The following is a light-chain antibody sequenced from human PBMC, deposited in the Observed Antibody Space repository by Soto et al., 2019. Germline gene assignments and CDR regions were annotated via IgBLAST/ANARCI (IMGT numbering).Light chain of an antibody. CDR3: GTWDSSLSAGV. J-gene: IGLJ1*01. Sequence: QSVLTQPPSVSAAPGQTVTISCSGSSSNIGNNYVSWYQQLPGTAPKLLIYKNNKRPSGIPDRFSGSKSGTSATLGITGLQTGDEADYYCGTWDSSLSAGVFGTGTKLTVL. CDR1: SSNIGNNY. CDR2: KNN. V-gene: IGLV1-51*02.